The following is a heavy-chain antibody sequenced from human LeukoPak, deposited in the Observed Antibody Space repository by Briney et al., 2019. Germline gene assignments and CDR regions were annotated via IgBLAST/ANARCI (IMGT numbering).Heavy chain of an antibody. D-gene: IGHD3-16*02. CDR1: GGSISSYY. CDR3: ARGGKKSVWGSYRLTYFDY. CDR2: IYYSGST. V-gene: IGHV4-59*01. J-gene: IGHJ4*02. Sequence: SETLSLTCTVSGGSISSYYWSWIRQPPGKGLEWIGYIYYSGSTNYSPSLKSRVTISVDTSKNQFSLKLSSVTAADTAVYYCARGGKKSVWGSYRLTYFDYWGQGTLVTVSS.